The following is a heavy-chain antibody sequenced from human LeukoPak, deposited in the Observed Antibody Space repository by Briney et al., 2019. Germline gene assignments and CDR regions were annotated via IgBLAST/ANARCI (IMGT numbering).Heavy chain of an antibody. J-gene: IGHJ4*02. CDR1: GYTFTDYY. CDR3: ARSRDTWSLYYFDF. CDR2: INPHSGGT. Sequence: ASVKVSCKASGYTFTDYYMHWVRQAPGQGLEWMGWINPHSGGTDHAQKFQGRVTMTRDTSISTAYMELSRLRSDDTAVYFCARSRDTWSLYYFDFWGQGTLVTVSS. D-gene: IGHD1-1*01. V-gene: IGHV1-2*02.